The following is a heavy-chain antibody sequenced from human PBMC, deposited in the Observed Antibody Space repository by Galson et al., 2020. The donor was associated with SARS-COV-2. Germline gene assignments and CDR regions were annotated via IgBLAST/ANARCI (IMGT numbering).Heavy chain of an antibody. CDR3: ARSYYDFWSGYPLSAFDM. CDR2: ISYDGSSK. CDR1: GFSFSTYT. J-gene: IGHJ3*02. V-gene: IGHV3-30-3*01. D-gene: IGHD3-3*01. Sequence: GGSLRLSCAASGFSFSTYTMHWVRQAPGKGLEWVAVISYDGSSKNYVDSVKGRFTISRDNSKNTLYLQMNSLRAEDTAVYYCARSYYDFWSGYPLSAFDMWGKGTIVTVSS.